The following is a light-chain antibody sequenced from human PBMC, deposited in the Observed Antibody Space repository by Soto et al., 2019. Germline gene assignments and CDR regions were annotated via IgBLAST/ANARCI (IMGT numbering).Light chain of an antibody. CDR1: QSVTYDQ. CDR2: GAS. Sequence: IVWTQSPDTLSLSPGERATLSCRASQSVTYDQLAWYRQKPGQAPRLLIYGASSRAAGIPDRFSGSGSGTDFTLTISRLEPEDFVVYHCQQYGDLPPTFGQGTKVEIK. J-gene: IGKJ1*01. V-gene: IGKV3-20*01. CDR3: QQYGDLPPT.